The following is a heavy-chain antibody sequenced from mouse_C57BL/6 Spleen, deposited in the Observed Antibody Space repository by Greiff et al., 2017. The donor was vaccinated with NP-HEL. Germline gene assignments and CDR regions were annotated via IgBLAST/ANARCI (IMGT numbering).Heavy chain of an antibody. Sequence: QVQLQQPGAELVKPGASVKLSCKASGYTFTSYWITWVKQRPGQGLEWIGDIYPGSGSTNYNEKFKSKATLTVDTSSSTAYMQLSSLTSEDSAVYCCANHYGSRYYFDYWGQGTTLTVSS. J-gene: IGHJ2*01. V-gene: IGHV1-55*01. CDR3: ANHYGSRYYFDY. CDR1: GYTFTSYW. CDR2: IYPGSGST. D-gene: IGHD1-1*01.